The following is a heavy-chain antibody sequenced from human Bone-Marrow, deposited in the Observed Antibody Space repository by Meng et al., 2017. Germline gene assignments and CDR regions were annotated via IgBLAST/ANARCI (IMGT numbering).Heavy chain of an antibody. V-gene: IGHV1-3*01. CDR3: ARGPSPPKGSSWYPGYFQH. D-gene: IGHD6-13*01. J-gene: IGHJ1*01. Sequence: ASVKVSCKASGYTFTSYAMHWVRRAPGQRLEWMGWINAGNGNTKYSQKFQGRVTITRDTSASTAYMELSSLRSEDTAVYYCARGPSPPKGSSWYPGYFQHWGQGTLVTVSS. CDR2: INAGNGNT. CDR1: GYTFTSYA.